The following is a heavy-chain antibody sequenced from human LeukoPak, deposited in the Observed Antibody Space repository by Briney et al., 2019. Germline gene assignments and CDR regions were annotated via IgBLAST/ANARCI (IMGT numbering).Heavy chain of an antibody. J-gene: IGHJ4*02. CDR2: ISISGSSI. Sequence: GGSLRLSCAASGFIFNDYYMSWVRQAPGKGLEWLSSISISGSSIEYADSVKGRFTTSRDNAKNYLYLQMNSLRAEDTALYYCTKRIGSYYALDYWGRGTLVTVSS. CDR3: TKRIGSYYALDY. CDR1: GFIFNDYY. D-gene: IGHD1-26*01. V-gene: IGHV3-11*01.